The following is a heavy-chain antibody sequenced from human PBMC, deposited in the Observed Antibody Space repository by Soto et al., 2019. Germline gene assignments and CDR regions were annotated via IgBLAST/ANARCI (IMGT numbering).Heavy chain of an antibody. D-gene: IGHD3-10*01. V-gene: IGHV3-30*18. CDR3: AKDLYGSETYTHYCGMDV. J-gene: IGHJ6*02. Sequence: PGGSLRLSCAASGFTFSRFGMHWVRQAPGKGLEWVAVISYDGSNRFYADSVKGRFTISRDNSKNTLYLQMNSLRPEDTAVYYCAKDLYGSETYTHYCGMDVWGQGTTVTGSS. CDR2: ISYDGSNR. CDR1: GFTFSRFG.